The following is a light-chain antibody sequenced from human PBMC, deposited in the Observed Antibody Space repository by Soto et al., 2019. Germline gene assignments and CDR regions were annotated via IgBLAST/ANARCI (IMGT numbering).Light chain of an antibody. CDR3: QHLNNWPSYT. V-gene: IGKV1D-12*01. J-gene: IGKJ2*01. CDR1: QGITNR. Sequence: DIQMTQSPSSVSASVGDRVTITCRASQGITNRLAWYQQKPGKAPKLLIYEASSLQSGVPSRISGSGSGTDFTLTISSLQPEDFAIYYCQHLNNWPSYTFGQGTKVDIK. CDR2: EAS.